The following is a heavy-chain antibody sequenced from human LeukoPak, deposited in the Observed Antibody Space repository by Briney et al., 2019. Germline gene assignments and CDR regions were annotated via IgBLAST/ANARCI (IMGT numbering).Heavy chain of an antibody. D-gene: IGHD5-24*01. CDR1: GFTFSSYA. V-gene: IGHV3-64*01. J-gene: IGHJ4*02. CDR3: ARVLGDGYNSFDY. Sequence: GGSLRLSFAASGFTFSSYAMHWVRQAPGKGLEYVSAISSNGGSTYYANSVKGRFTISRDNSKNTLYLQMGSLRAEDMAVYYCARVLGDGYNSFDYWGQGTLVTVSS. CDR2: ISSNGGST.